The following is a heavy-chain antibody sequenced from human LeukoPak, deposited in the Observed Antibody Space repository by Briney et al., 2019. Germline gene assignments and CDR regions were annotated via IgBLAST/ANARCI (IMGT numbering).Heavy chain of an antibody. J-gene: IGHJ4*02. CDR1: GGSFSGYY. Sequence: PSETLSLTCAVYGGSFSGYYWSWIRQPPGKGLEWIGEINHSGSTNYNPSLKSRVTISVDTSKNQFSLKLSSVTAADTAVYYCARDERGYSGYGIFDYWGQGTLVTVSS. CDR3: ARDERGYSGYGIFDY. V-gene: IGHV4-34*01. D-gene: IGHD5-12*01. CDR2: INHSGST.